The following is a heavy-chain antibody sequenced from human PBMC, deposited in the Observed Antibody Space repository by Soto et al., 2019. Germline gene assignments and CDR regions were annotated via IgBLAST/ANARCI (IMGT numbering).Heavy chain of an antibody. CDR3: ARGLDYYDSSGYFTTYYFDF. J-gene: IGHJ4*02. CDR1: GYTFTGYY. CDR2: INPNSGGT. V-gene: IGHV1-2*02. Sequence: ASVEVSCKASGYTFTGYYIHWVRQAPGQGLEWMGWINPNSGGTNYEQKFQGRVTMTRDTSISTAYMELSRLRSDDTAVYYCARGLDYYDSSGYFTTYYFDFWGQGALVTVSS. D-gene: IGHD3-22*01.